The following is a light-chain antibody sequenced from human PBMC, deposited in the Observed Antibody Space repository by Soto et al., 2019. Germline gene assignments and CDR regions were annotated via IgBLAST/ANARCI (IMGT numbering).Light chain of an antibody. CDR3: QQFKRYPPT. CDR1: QCISSA. CDR2: DAS. J-gene: IGKJ3*01. Sequence: AIQLTQSPSSLSASVGDRVTITCRASQCISSALAWYQQKPQRAPELLISDASTLESGVPSRFSGSGSGTDCTLTISSLQPEDFSTYFCQQFKRYPPTFGPGSRVDIK. V-gene: IGKV1-13*02.